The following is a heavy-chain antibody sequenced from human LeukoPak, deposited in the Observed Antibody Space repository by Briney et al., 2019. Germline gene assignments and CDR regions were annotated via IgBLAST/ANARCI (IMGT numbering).Heavy chain of an antibody. CDR3: AKDRWSSPVSSSDM. CDR1: GGSISSFH. Sequence: PSETLSLTCTVSGGSISSFHWSWVRQAPGKGLEWVSGISGSGGGTYYADSVKGRFTISRDNSKNTLYLQMNSLRADDTAVYYCAKDRWSSPVSSSDMWGQGTMVTVSS. J-gene: IGHJ3*02. V-gene: IGHV3-23*01. D-gene: IGHD2/OR15-2a*01. CDR2: ISGSGGGT.